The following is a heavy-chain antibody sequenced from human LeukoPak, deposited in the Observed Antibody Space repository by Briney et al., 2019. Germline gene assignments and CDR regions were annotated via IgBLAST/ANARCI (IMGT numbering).Heavy chain of an antibody. D-gene: IGHD2-15*01. CDR3: VRAGCSGGACYLRDYNFDY. J-gene: IGHJ4*02. CDR1: GGSISSGNYY. V-gene: IGHV4-30-4*01. CDR2: IYYSGST. Sequence: SETLSLTCTVSGGSISSGNYYWSWIRQPPGKGLEWIGYIYYSGSTYYNPSLKSRVTISLDTSKNQFSLKLSSVTAADTAVYSCVRAGCSGGACYLRDYNFDYWGQGTLVTVSS.